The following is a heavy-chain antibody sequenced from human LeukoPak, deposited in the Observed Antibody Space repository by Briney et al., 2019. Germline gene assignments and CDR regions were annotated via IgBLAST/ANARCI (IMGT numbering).Heavy chain of an antibody. J-gene: IGHJ4*02. CDR3: ARDTDRGFDY. V-gene: IGHV3-48*02. CDR2: ISSSSSTI. CDR1: GFTVSSNY. Sequence: PGGSLRLSCAASGFTVSSNYMSWVRQAPGKDLEWVSYISSSSSTIYYADSVKGRFTISRDNAKNSLYLQMNSLRDEDTAVYYCARDTDRGFDYWGQGTLVTVSS.